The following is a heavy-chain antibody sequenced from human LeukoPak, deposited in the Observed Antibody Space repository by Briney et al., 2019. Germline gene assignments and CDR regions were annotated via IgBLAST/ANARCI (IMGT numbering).Heavy chain of an antibody. CDR3: ARADYDSSGYDAFDI. Sequence: SGGSLRLSCTASGFTFSIYHMNWVRQIPGKRLEWVSYISSSSSSIYYTDSVKGRFTISRGNAKNSLYLQLNSLRAEDTAVYYCARADYDSSGYDAFDIWGQGTMVTVSS. J-gene: IGHJ3*02. CDR1: GFTFSIYH. V-gene: IGHV3-48*01. CDR2: ISSSSSSI. D-gene: IGHD3-22*01.